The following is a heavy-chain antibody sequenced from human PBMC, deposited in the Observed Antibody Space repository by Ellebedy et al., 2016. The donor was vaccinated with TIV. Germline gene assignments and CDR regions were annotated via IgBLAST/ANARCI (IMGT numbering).Heavy chain of an antibody. V-gene: IGHV3-7*01. J-gene: IGHJ2*01. CDR2: IKQDGSEK. CDR1: GFTFSSYW. D-gene: IGHD4-17*01. CDR3: VRKVPAPTTVPPNWYFDL. Sequence: GESLKISCAASGFTFSSYWMSWVRQAPGKGLEWVANIKQDGSEKYYVDSVKGRFTISRDNAMNSLYLQMNSLRADDTAVYYCVRKVPAPTTVPPNWYFDLWGRGTLVTVSS.